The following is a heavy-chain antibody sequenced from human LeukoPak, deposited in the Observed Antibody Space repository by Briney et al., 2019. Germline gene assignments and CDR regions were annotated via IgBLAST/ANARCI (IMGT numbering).Heavy chain of an antibody. D-gene: IGHD3-22*01. CDR2: IYSGGST. Sequence: GGSLRLSCAASGFTVSSNYMSWVRQAPGKGLEWVSVIYSGGSTYYAGSVKGRFTISRDNSKNTPYLQMNSLRAEDTAVYYCAKALSGYWLFDYWGQGTLVTVSS. CDR3: AKALSGYWLFDY. J-gene: IGHJ4*02. V-gene: IGHV3-66*01. CDR1: GFTVSSNY.